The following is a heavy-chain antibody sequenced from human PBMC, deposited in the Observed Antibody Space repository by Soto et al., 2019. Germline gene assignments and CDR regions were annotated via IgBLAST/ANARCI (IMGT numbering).Heavy chain of an antibody. Sequence: GGSLRLSCAASGFTFSSYGMHWVRQAPGKGLEWVAVIWYDGSNKYYADSVKGRFTISRDNSKNTLYLQMNSLRAEDTAVYYGAREEYSSSPGGWFDPWGQGTLVTVSS. CDR3: AREEYSSSPGGWFDP. D-gene: IGHD6-6*01. V-gene: IGHV3-33*01. CDR2: IWYDGSNK. J-gene: IGHJ5*02. CDR1: GFTFSSYG.